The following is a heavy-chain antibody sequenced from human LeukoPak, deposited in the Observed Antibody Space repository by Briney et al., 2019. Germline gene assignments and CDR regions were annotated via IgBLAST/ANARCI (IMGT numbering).Heavy chain of an antibody. Sequence: ASVKVSCKASGYNFTTYGISWVRQAPGQGLEWMGGIIPIFGTANYAQKFQGRVTITADESTSTAYMELSSLRSEDTAVYYCAGHIAARALRYWGQGTLVTVSS. CDR3: AGHIAARALRY. V-gene: IGHV1-69*13. CDR2: IIPIFGTA. CDR1: GYNFTTYG. D-gene: IGHD6-6*01. J-gene: IGHJ4*02.